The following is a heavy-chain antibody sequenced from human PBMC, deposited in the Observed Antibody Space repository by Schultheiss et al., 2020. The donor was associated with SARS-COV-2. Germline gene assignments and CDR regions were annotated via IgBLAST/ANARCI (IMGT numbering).Heavy chain of an antibody. Sequence: SETLSLTCTVSGGSISSSSYYWGWIRQPPGKGLEWIGSIYYSGSTYYNPSLKSRVTISVDTSKNQFSLKLSSVTAADTAVYYCARQSPHGDPPHYWGQGTLVTVSS. CDR3: ARQSPHGDPPHY. V-gene: IGHV4-39*01. CDR2: IYYSGST. J-gene: IGHJ4*02. CDR1: GGSISSSSYY. D-gene: IGHD4-17*01.